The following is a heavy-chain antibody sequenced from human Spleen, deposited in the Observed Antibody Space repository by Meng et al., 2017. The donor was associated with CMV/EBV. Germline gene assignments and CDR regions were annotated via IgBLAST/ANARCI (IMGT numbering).Heavy chain of an antibody. V-gene: IGHV3-21*01. Sequence: GESLKISCVASGFTFSRYSMNWVRQAPGKGLEWVSSISSSSTYIYYADSVKGRFTISRDNARNSLYLQMNSLRAEDTAVYYCARDQNYYDSSGEGYFQHWGQGTLVTVSS. CDR2: ISSSSTYI. J-gene: IGHJ1*01. D-gene: IGHD3-22*01. CDR3: ARDQNYYDSSGEGYFQH. CDR1: GFTFSRYS.